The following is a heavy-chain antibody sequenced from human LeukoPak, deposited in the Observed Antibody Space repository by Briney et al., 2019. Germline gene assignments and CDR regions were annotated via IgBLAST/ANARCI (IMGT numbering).Heavy chain of an antibody. V-gene: IGHV5-51*04. CDR2: IYPADSDT. CDR1: GYSFSGYW. D-gene: IGHD3-22*01. Sequence: GESLKISCKGSGYSFSGYWIAWVRQMPGKGLEWMGIIYPADSDTRYSPSFQGQVTISADKPITTTYLQWRSLKASDTAMYYCATPHDATAYYYDSSGYFYWGQGTLVTVSS. J-gene: IGHJ4*02. CDR3: ATPHDATAYYYDSSGYFY.